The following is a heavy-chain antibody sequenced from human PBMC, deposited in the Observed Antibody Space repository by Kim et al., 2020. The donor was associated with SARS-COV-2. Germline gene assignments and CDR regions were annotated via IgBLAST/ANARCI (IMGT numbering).Heavy chain of an antibody. CDR2: INTNTGNP. D-gene: IGHD3-3*01. V-gene: IGHV7-4-1*02. CDR3: ARSKLRFLEWLSEIGDY. J-gene: IGHJ4*02. Sequence: ASVKVSCKASGYTFTIYAMNWVRQAPGQGLEWMGWINTNTGNPTYAQGFTGRFVFSLDTSVSTAYLQISSLKAEDTAVYYCARSKLRFLEWLSEIGDYWGQGTLVTVSS. CDR1: GYTFTIYA.